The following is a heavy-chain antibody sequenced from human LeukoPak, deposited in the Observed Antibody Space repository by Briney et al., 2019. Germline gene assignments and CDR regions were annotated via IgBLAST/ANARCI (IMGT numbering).Heavy chain of an antibody. Sequence: ASVKVSCKASGYTVTSYYIPWVRQDPGQGLEWMGIISPSGGSTSYAQKFQGRVTMTRDTSTSTVYMELSSLRSEDTAVYYCTNTRDGYNGNYFDHWGQGTLVTVSS. J-gene: IGHJ4*02. CDR2: ISPSGGST. CDR1: GYTVTSYY. D-gene: IGHD5-24*01. V-gene: IGHV1-46*01. CDR3: TNTRDGYNGNYFDH.